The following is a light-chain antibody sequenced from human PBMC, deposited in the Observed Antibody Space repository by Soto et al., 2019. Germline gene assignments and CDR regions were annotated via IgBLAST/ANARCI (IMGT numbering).Light chain of an antibody. V-gene: IGKV1-5*01. CDR2: DAS. J-gene: IGKJ1*01. CDR1: QSISEY. Sequence: DIQMTQSPSTLSASVGDRVTITCRASQSISEYLAWYQQKPGKAPKLLIYDASSLESGVPSRFSGSGSGTEFTLTISSLQPEDFATYFCHQNYSSVWTFGQGTKVDI. CDR3: HQNYSSVWT.